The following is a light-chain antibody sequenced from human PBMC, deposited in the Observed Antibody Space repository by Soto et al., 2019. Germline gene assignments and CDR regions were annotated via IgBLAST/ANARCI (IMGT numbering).Light chain of an antibody. V-gene: IGKV3-20*01. CDR3: QQFSSYPLT. J-gene: IGKJ4*01. Sequence: EFVLTQSPGTLSLSPGERATLSCRASQTVRNNYLAWYQQKPGQAPRLLIYDASSRATGIPDRFSGGGSGTDFTLTIRRQEPEDFAVYYCQQFSSYPLTFGGGTKVEIK. CDR2: DAS. CDR1: QTVRNNY.